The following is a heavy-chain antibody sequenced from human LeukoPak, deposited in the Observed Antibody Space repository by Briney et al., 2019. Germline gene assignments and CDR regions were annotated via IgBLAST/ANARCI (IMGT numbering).Heavy chain of an antibody. CDR3: ARDLVGAYPEDAFDI. J-gene: IGHJ3*02. CDR2: INPNSGGT. CDR1: GYTFTGYY. D-gene: IGHD1-26*01. V-gene: IGHV1-2*02. Sequence: ASVKVSCKASGYTFTGYYMHWVRQAPEQGLEWMGWINPNSGGTNYAQKFQGRVTMTRDTSISTAYMELSRLRSDDTAVYYCARDLVGAYPEDAFDIWGQGTMVTVSS.